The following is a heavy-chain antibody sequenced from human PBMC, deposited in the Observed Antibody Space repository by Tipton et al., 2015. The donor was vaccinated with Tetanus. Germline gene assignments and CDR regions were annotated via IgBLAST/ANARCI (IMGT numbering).Heavy chain of an antibody. CDR1: GGPISSGGYY. D-gene: IGHD1-26*01. CDR2: IYYSGST. V-gene: IGHV4-31*03. Sequence: LSLTCTVSGGPISSGGYYWSWIRQHPGKGLEWIGDIYYSGSTYYNPSLKSRVTLSVDTSKNQFSLKLNSVSAADTAVYYCARDQARGARGWNYFDYWGQGTLVTVSS. CDR3: ARDQARGARGWNYFDY. J-gene: IGHJ4*02.